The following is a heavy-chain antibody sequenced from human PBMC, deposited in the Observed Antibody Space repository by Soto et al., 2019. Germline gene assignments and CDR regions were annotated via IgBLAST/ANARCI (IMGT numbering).Heavy chain of an antibody. CDR3: ARDSDPQQWLSIFDY. Sequence: PGGSLRLSCAASGFTFSSYSMNWVRQAPGKGLEWVSSISSSSSYIYYADSVEGRFTISRDNAKNSLYLQMNSLRAEDTAVYYCARDSDPQQWLSIFDYWGKGTLVTVSS. CDR1: GFTFSSYS. V-gene: IGHV3-21*01. CDR2: ISSSSSYI. D-gene: IGHD6-19*01. J-gene: IGHJ4*02.